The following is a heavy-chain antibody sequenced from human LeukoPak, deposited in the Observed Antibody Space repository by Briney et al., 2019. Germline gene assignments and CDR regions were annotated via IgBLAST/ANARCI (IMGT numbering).Heavy chain of an antibody. J-gene: IGHJ3*01. CDR2: IDSRGGTI. CDR3: VREGRSGNAESYAFDL. V-gene: IGHV3-48*03. Sequence: GGSLRLSCAASGFTFTTYQIHWVRQAPGKELEWVAYIDSRGGTIYPDSVKGRFTISRDNARNSVYLQLDSLRAQDTGVFYCVREGRSGNAESYAFDLWGQGTTVTVSS. D-gene: IGHD4-23*01. CDR1: GFTFTTYQ.